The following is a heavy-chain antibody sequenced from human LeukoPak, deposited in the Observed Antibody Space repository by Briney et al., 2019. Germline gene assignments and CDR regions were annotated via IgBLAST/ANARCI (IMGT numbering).Heavy chain of an antibody. J-gene: IGHJ6*02. CDR1: GGSFSGYY. Sequence: PSETLSLTCAVYGGSFSGYYWGWIRQPPRKGLEWIGEINHSGSTNYNPSLKSRVTISVDTSKNQFSLKLSSVTAADTAVYYCARAHPYYDFWSGYYTHYYYGMDVWGQGTTVTVSS. V-gene: IGHV4-34*01. CDR3: ARAHPYYDFWSGYYTHYYYGMDV. D-gene: IGHD3-3*01. CDR2: INHSGST.